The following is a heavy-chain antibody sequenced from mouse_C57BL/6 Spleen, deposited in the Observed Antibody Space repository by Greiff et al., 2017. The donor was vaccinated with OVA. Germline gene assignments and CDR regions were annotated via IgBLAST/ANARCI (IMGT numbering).Heavy chain of an antibody. CDR2: ISDGGSYT. CDR3: ARELTGKGYFDY. CDR1: GFTFSSYA. V-gene: IGHV5-4*01. D-gene: IGHD4-1*01. J-gene: IGHJ2*01. Sequence: EVMLVESGGGLVKPGGSLKLSCAASGFTFSSYAMSWVRQTPEKRLEWVATISDGGSYTYYPDNVKGRFTISRDNAKNNLYLQMSHLKSEDTAMYYCARELTGKGYFDYWGQGTTLTVSS.